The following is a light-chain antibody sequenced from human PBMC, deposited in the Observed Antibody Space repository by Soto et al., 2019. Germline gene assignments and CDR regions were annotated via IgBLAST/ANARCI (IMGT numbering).Light chain of an antibody. V-gene: IGKV1-9*01. CDR2: AAS. CDR1: QGINSY. CDR3: QQLNSYPFT. Sequence: IQLNQSPSSLSASVGDRVTITCRASQGINSYLIWYQQKPGKAPKLLIYAASTLQSGVPSRFSGSGSGTDFTLTISSLQPEDFATYHCQQLNSYPFTFGGGTKVEIK. J-gene: IGKJ4*01.